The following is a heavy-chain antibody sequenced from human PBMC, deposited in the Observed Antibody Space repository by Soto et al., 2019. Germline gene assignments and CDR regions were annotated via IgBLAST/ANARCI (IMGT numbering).Heavy chain of an antibody. Sequence: ASVKVSCKASGGTFSSYAISWVRQAPGQGLEWMGGIIPIFGTANYAQKFQGRVTITADESTSTAYMELSSLRSEDTAVYYCARAGGYCSSTSCYGFQTYYGMDVWGQGTTVTVS. D-gene: IGHD2-2*01. J-gene: IGHJ6*02. V-gene: IGHV1-69*13. CDR1: GGTFSSYA. CDR2: IIPIFGTA. CDR3: ARAGGYCSSTSCYGFQTYYGMDV.